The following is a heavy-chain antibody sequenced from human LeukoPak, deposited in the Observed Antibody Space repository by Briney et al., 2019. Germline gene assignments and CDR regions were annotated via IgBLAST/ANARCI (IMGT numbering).Heavy chain of an antibody. CDR2: ISDSGGST. D-gene: IGHD3/OR15-3a*01. CDR3: AKRGVVIRVVLVGFHKEAYYFES. CDR1: GITLSNYG. Sequence: GGSLRLSCAVSGITLSNYGMSWVRQAPGKGLEWVAGISDSGGSTKYADSVKGRFTISRDNPKNTLYLQMNSLRAEDTAVYFCAKRGVVIRVVLVGFHKEAYYFESWGQGALVTVSS. J-gene: IGHJ4*02. V-gene: IGHV3-23*01.